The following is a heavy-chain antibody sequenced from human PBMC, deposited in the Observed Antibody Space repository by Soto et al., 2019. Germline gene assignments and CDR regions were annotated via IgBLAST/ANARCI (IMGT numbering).Heavy chain of an antibody. V-gene: IGHV3-48*01. CDR1: GFTFSSYS. Sequence: GGSLRLSCAASGFTFSSYSMNWVRQAPGKGLEWVSYISSSSSTIYYADSVKGRFTISRDNAKNSLYLQMNSLRAEDTAVYYCARDHCLRVNWNDCYYYYYMDVSGKGTTVTGSS. J-gene: IGHJ6*03. CDR2: ISSSSSTI. D-gene: IGHD1-1*01. CDR3: ARDHCLRVNWNDCYYYYYMDV.